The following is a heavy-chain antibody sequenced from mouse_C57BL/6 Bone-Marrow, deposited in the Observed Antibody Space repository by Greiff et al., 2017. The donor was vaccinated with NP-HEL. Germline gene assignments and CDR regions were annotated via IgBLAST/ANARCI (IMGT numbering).Heavy chain of an antibody. CDR1: GYTFTDYY. CDR3: AREPYYYGSSYTNWYFDV. Sequence: EVQLQQSGPVLVKPGASVKMSCKASGYTFTDYYMNWVKQSHGKSLEWIGVINPYNGGTSYNQKFKGKATLTVNKSSSTAYIELNSLTSEDSAVYYCAREPYYYGSSYTNWYFDVWGTGTTVTVSS. V-gene: IGHV1-19*01. D-gene: IGHD1-1*01. CDR2: INPYNGGT. J-gene: IGHJ1*03.